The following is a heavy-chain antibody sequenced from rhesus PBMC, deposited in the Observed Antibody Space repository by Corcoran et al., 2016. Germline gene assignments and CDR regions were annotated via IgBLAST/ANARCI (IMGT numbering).Heavy chain of an antibody. CDR3: ARDPKAMTLDY. J-gene: IGHJ4*01. Sequence: QVQLQESGPGLVKPSETLSLTCAVSGGSVSSSNWWSWIRHPPGKGLEWIGYISGSSGSTYYNPSLKSRVTISTDTAKNQFSLKLSSVTVADTAVYYCARDPKAMTLDYWGQGVLVTVSS. V-gene: IGHV4-65*01. CDR1: GGSVSSSNW. CDR2: ISGSSGST. D-gene: IGHD1-32*01.